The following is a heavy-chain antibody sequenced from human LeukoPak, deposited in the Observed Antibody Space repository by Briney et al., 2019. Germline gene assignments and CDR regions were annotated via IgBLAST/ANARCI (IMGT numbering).Heavy chain of an antibody. D-gene: IGHD3-10*01. CDR3: ARQFSSYYGSGSDY. J-gene: IGHJ4*02. V-gene: IGHV5-51*01. Sequence: GESLKISCKGSGYSFTSYWIGWVRQMPGKGLGWVGIIYPGDADTRYSPSFQGQVTISADKYLNTAYLQWSSLTASDTAMYYCARQFSSYYGSGSDYWGQGTLVTVSS. CDR2: IYPGDADT. CDR1: GYSFTSYW.